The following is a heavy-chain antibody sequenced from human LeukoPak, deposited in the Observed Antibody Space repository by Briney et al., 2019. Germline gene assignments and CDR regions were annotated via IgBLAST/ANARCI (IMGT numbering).Heavy chain of an antibody. CDR1: GYSFTSYW. V-gene: IGHV5-51*01. CDR2: IYPGDSDT. D-gene: IGHD4-23*01. CDR3: ARGPLAVATPWIFDY. Sequence: GESQKISCKGSGYSFTSYWIGWVRQMPGKGLEWMGIIYPGDSDTRYSPSFQGQVTISADKSISTAYLQWSSLKASDTAMYYCARGPLAVATPWIFDYWGQGTLVTVSS. J-gene: IGHJ4*02.